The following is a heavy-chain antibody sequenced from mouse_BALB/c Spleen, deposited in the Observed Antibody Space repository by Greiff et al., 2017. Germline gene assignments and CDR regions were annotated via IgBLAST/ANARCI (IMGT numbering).Heavy chain of an antibody. Sequence: QVQLQQSGAELAKPGASVKMSCKASGYTFTSYWMHWVKQRPGQGLEWIGYINPSTGYTEYNQKFKDKATLTADKSSSTAYMQLSSLTSEDSAVYYCARWGYGNGAMDYWGQGTSVTVSS. V-gene: IGHV1-7*01. D-gene: IGHD2-1*01. CDR2: INPSTGYT. CDR3: ARWGYGNGAMDY. J-gene: IGHJ4*01. CDR1: GYTFTSYW.